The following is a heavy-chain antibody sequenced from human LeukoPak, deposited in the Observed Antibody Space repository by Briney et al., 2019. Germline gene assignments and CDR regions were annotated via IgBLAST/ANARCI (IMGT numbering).Heavy chain of an antibody. CDR1: GFTFSSYA. D-gene: IGHD3-10*01. CDR3: AKDLGSYYYYIDV. Sequence: TGGSLRLSCGASGFTFSSYAMSWVRQAPGKGPEWVSAISGSGGSTYYADSVKGRFTISRDNSKNTLYLQMNSLRAEDTAVYYCAKDLGSYYYYIDVWGKGTTVTLYS. V-gene: IGHV3-23*01. CDR2: ISGSGGST. J-gene: IGHJ6*03.